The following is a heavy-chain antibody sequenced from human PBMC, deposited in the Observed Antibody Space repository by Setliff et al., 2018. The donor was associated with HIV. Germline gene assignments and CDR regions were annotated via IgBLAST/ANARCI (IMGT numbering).Heavy chain of an antibody. CDR2: IKQDGSEK. J-gene: IGHJ4*02. CDR1: GFRFRTYA. V-gene: IGHV3-7*03. CDR3: ATDCAVVGGTGSLDS. D-gene: IGHD1-26*01. Sequence: GGSLRLSCVASGFRFRTYAMSWVRQSQGKGLEWVANIKQDGSEKNYMDSVKGRFTISRDNAKNSLYLQMNSLRVEDTAVYYCATDCAVVGGTGSLDSWGQGTLVTVSS.